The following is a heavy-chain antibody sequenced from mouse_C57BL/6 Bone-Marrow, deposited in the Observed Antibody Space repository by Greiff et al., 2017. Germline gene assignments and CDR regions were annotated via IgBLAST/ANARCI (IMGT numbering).Heavy chain of an antibody. CDR1: GYTFTDYN. D-gene: IGHD1-1*01. J-gene: IGHJ3*01. V-gene: IGHV1-18*01. CDR2: INPNNGGT. CDR3: ARLGYGISFAY. Sequence: EVQLVESGPELVKPGASVKIPCKASGYTFTDYNMDWVKQSHGKSLEWIGDINPNNGGTIYNQKFKGKATLTVDKSSSTAYMELRSLTSEDTAVYYCARLGYGISFAYWGQGTLVTVSA.